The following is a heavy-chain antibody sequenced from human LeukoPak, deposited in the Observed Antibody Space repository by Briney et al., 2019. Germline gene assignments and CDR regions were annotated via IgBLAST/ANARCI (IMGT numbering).Heavy chain of an antibody. J-gene: IGHJ4*02. V-gene: IGHV4-59*01. CDR2: IYYSGTT. Sequence: SETLSLTCSVSGGSFSNYYWSLIRQPPGKGLEWVGFIYYSGTTDYNPSLKSRVTISVDTSKKQFSLRLSSVTAADTAVYYCARGVVLTGYPLDFWGRGTLVTVSS. CDR1: GGSFSNYY. CDR3: ARGVVLTGYPLDF. D-gene: IGHD3-9*01.